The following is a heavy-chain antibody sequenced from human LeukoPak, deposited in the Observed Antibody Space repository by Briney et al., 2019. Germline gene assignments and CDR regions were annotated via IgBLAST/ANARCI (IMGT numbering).Heavy chain of an antibody. D-gene: IGHD2-15*01. Sequence: GALRLSCAASGFTFSSYWMSWVRQAPGKGQEGVAIIKQDGSEKYYVDSVKGRFAISRDNAKNSLYLQMNSLRAEDTAVYYCARDRYCSGGSCYSSVRWFDPWGQGTLVTVSS. V-gene: IGHV3-7*01. J-gene: IGHJ5*02. CDR3: ARDRYCSGGSCYSSVRWFDP. CDR2: IKQDGSEK. CDR1: GFTFSSYW.